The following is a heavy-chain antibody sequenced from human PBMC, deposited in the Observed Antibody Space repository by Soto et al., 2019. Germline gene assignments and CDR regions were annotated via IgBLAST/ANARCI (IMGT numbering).Heavy chain of an antibody. CDR1: GYTFTGYY. D-gene: IGHD4-17*01. V-gene: IGHV1-2*02. CDR3: ASVGHGDYIWPVSEDLDAFDI. CDR2: INPNSGGT. J-gene: IGHJ3*02. Sequence: ASVKVSCKASGYTFTGYYMHWVRQAPGQGLEWMGWINPNSGGTNYAQKFQGRVTMTRDTSISTAYMGLSRLRSDDTAVYYCASVGHGDYIWPVSEDLDAFDIWGQGTMVTVSS.